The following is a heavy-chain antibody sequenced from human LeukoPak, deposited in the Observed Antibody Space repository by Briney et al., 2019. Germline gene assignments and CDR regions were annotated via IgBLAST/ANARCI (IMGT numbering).Heavy chain of an antibody. CDR1: GYTFTSYA. CDR2: INTNTGNP. D-gene: IGHD3-3*01. J-gene: IGHJ4*02. Sequence: ASVKVSCKASGYTFTSYAMNWVRQAPGQGLEWMGWINTNTGNPTYAQGFTGRFVFSLDTSVSTAYLQISSLKAEDTAVYYCARGPHYDFWSGYYTGDYWGQGTLVTVSS. V-gene: IGHV7-4-1*02. CDR3: ARGPHYDFWSGYYTGDY.